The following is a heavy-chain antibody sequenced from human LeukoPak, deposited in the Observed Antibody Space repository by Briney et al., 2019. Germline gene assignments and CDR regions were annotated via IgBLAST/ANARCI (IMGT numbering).Heavy chain of an antibody. CDR1: GGSISSSNFY. D-gene: IGHD3-10*01. CDR3: ARHVGFITMVRGVINSNWFDP. Sequence: PSETLSLTCTVSGGSISSSNFYWGWIRQPPGKGLEWIGSIYYSGSTYYNPSLKSRVTISVDTSKKQFSLKLSSVTAADTAVYYCARHVGFITMVRGVINSNWFDPWGQGTLVTVSS. CDR2: IYYSGST. J-gene: IGHJ5*02. V-gene: IGHV4-39*01.